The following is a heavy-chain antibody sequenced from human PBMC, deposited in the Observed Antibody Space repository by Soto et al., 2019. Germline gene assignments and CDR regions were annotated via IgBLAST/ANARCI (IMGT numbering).Heavy chain of an antibody. J-gene: IGHJ5*02. Sequence: SETLSLTCFVSCGSVTSHHWSWLRKFPGQGLEGIAYTSYTGNTNYNPSLQSRVTISLDTSKNQLALKFTSMNAADTALYYCARDMHPGFTHYFDPGGRGTLVTVSS. V-gene: IGHV4-59*02. CDR3: ARDMHPGFTHYFDP. CDR1: CGSVTSHH. D-gene: IGHD1-26*01. CDR2: TSYTGNT.